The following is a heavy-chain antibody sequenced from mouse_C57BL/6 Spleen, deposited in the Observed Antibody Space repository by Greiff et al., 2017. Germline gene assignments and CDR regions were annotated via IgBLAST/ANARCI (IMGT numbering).Heavy chain of an antibody. Sequence: EVQVVESGGDLVKPGGSLKLSCAASGFTFSSYGMSWVRQTPDKRLEWVATISSGGSYTYYPDSVKGRFTISRDNAKNTLYLQMSSLKSEDTAMYYCARRDYDGDYYAMDYWGQGTSVTVSS. CDR2: ISSGGSYT. J-gene: IGHJ4*01. CDR1: GFTFSSYG. V-gene: IGHV5-6*01. CDR3: ARRDYDGDYYAMDY. D-gene: IGHD2-4*01.